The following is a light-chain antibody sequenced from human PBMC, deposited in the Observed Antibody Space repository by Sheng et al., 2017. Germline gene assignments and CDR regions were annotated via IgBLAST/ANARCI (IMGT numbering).Light chain of an antibody. J-gene: IGKJ5*01. CDR2: DAS. CDR3: QQRSNWPPVIT. Sequence: ENVLTQSPATLSLSPGERATLSCRASQSVSDYLAWYQQKPGQPPRLLIYDASNRAAGIPARFSGTGSGTDFTLTISSLEPEDFAVYYCQQRSNWPPVITFGQGTRLEIK. CDR1: QSVSDY. V-gene: IGKV3-11*01.